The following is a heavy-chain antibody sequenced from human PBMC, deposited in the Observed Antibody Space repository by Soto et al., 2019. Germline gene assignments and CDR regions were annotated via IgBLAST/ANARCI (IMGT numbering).Heavy chain of an antibody. V-gene: IGHV3-23*01. J-gene: IGHJ4*02. CDR1: GFTFSSYA. CDR2: ISGSGGST. CDR3: AKDPPKNPQEYYFDY. Sequence: EVQLLESGGGLVQPGGSLRLSCAASGFTFSSYAMRWVRQAPGKGLEWVSAISGSGGSTYYADSVTGRFTISGDNSKNTLYLQMNSLRAEDTAVYYCAKDPPKNPQEYYFDYWGQGTLVTVSS.